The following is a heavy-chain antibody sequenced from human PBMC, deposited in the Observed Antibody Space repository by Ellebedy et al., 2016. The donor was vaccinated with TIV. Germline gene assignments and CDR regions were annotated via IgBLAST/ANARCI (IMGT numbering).Heavy chain of an antibody. CDR3: ARWFGELLYVRWFDP. CDR2: IYYSGST. CDR1: GGSIDSSSNY. J-gene: IGHJ5*02. D-gene: IGHD3-10*01. Sequence: SETLSLTCTVSGGSIDSSSNYWGWIRQPPVKGLEWIGSIYYSGSTYYNPSLKSRVTISVDTSKSQFSLKLSSVTAADTAVYYCARWFGELLYVRWFDPWGQGTLVTVSS. V-gene: IGHV4-39*01.